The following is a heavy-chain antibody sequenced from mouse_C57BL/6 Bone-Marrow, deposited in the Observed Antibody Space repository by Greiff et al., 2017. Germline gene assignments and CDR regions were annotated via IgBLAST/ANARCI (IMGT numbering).Heavy chain of an antibody. D-gene: IGHD1-1*01. CDR1: GYTFTSYW. J-gene: IGHJ1*03. V-gene: IGHV1-64*01. CDR2: IHPNSGST. CDR3: ARYSSYWYFDV. Sequence: QVQLQQPGAKLVKPGASVKLSCKASGYTFTSYWMHWVKQRPGQGLEWIGMIHPNSGSTNYNEKFKSKATLTVDKSSSTAYMQLSSLTSEDSAVYYCARYSSYWYFDVWGTGTTVTVSS.